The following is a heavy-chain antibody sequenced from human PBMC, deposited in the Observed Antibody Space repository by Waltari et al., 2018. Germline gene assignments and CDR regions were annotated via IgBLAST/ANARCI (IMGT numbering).Heavy chain of an antibody. CDR2: ISGSGGST. CDR1: GVPFSSYA. CDR3: AKGSNCSGGSCSTKYYYYYYYMDV. D-gene: IGHD2-15*01. Sequence: EVQLVESGGGLVQPGGSLRLSCAASGVPFSSYAMSWVRQAPGKGLEWVSAISGSGGSTYYADSVKGRFTISRDNSKNTLYLQMNSLRAEDTAVYYCAKGSNCSGGSCSTKYYYYYYYMDVWGKGTTVTVSS. J-gene: IGHJ6*03. V-gene: IGHV3-23*04.